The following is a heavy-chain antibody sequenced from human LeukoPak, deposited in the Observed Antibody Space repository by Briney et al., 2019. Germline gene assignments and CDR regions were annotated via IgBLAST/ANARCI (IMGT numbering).Heavy chain of an antibody. V-gene: IGHV4-59*01. CDR3: ARGHGDYASPYYYYYMDV. CDR1: GGSISSYY. CDR2: IYYSGST. D-gene: IGHD4-17*01. J-gene: IGHJ6*03. Sequence: KASETLSLTCIVSGGSISSYYWSWIRQPPGKGLEWIGYIYYSGSTNYNPSLKSRVTISVDTSKNQFSLKLSSVTAADTAVYYCARGHGDYASPYYYYYMDVWGKGTTVTVSS.